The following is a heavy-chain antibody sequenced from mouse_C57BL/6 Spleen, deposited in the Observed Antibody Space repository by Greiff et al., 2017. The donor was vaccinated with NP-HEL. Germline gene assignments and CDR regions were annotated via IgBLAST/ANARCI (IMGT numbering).Heavy chain of an antibody. CDR3: TDITTVVATPFDY. CDR1: GYTFTDYE. J-gene: IGHJ2*01. CDR2: IDPETGGT. V-gene: IGHV1-15*01. D-gene: IGHD1-1*01. Sequence: VQLQQSGAELVRPGASVTLSCKASGYTFTDYEMHWVKQTPVHGLEWIGAIDPETGGTAYNQKFKGKAILTADKSSSTAYMALRSLTSEDSAVYYCTDITTVVATPFDYGGQGTTLTVSS.